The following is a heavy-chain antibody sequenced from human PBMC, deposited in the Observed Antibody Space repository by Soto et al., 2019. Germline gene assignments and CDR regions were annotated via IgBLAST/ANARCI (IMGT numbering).Heavy chain of an antibody. V-gene: IGHV1-8*01. CDR3: AMGAPDHYAHRVDA. CDR2: MNPNCGNG. D-gene: IGHD3-16*01. CDR1: GYSFTRQY. Sequence: ASVKVSCKATGYSFTRQYINRLRQAAGQGLEWMGWMNPNCGNGVYVQKFLGGFTMTRNTAITTVYIEVTSLKSEDTSVLFCAMGAPDHYAHRVDAWGQGTPVTVAS. J-gene: IGHJ5*02.